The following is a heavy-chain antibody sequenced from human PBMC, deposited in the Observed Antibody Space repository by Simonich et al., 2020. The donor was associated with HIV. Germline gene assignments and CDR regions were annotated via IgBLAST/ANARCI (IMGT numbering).Heavy chain of an antibody. D-gene: IGHD6-13*01. CDR2: IIPIFGIA. J-gene: IGHJ5*02. CDR1: GGTFRSHV. Sequence: QVQLVHSGAEVKKPGSSVKVSCKASGGTFRSHVLSLVRQAPGQGLEWMGGIIPIFGIAHNAQKFQGRVTITADESTSTAYMELSSLRSEDTAVYYCARGGGEQQLVSWFDPWGQGTLVTVSS. CDR3: ARGGGEQQLVSWFDP. V-gene: IGHV1-69*13.